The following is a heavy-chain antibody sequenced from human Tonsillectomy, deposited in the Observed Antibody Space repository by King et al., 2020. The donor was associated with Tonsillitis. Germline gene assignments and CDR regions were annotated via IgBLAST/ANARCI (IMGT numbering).Heavy chain of an antibody. J-gene: IGHJ4*02. D-gene: IGHD3-3*01. Sequence: VQLQQWGAGLLKPSETLSLTCAVYGGSFSGYYWSWIRQPPGKGLEWIGEINHSGSTNYNPSLKSRVTISVDTSKNQFSLKLSSVTAADTAVYYCARLDPNSITIFGVVNTFDYWGQGTLVTVSS. V-gene: IGHV4-34*01. CDR2: INHSGST. CDR1: GGSFSGYY. CDR3: ARLDPNSITIFGVVNTFDY.